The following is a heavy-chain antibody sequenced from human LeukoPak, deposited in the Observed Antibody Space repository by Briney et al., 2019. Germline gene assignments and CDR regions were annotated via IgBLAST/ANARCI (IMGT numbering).Heavy chain of an antibody. V-gene: IGHV5-51*01. D-gene: IGHD6-19*01. CDR3: ARHPLVAGEGYFDY. J-gene: IGHJ4*02. CDR1: GYSFTSYW. Sequence: GESLTISCKGSGYSFTSYWIGWVRQLPGKGLEWMGIIYPGDSDTRYSPSFQGQVTISADKSISTAYLQWSSLKASDTAMYYCARHPLVAGEGYFDYWGQGTLVTVSS. CDR2: IYPGDSDT.